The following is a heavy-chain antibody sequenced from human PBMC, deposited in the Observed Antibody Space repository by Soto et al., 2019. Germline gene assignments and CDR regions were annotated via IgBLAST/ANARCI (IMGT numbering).Heavy chain of an antibody. CDR2: IYYTGKT. D-gene: IGHD2-2*01. V-gene: IGHV4-61*01. CDR1: GGSVSSTSNF. CDR3: ARVETFNYARYNWFDP. Sequence: SETLSLTCTVSGGSVSSTSNFWTWVRRPPGKGLEWIGYIYYTGKTNYNASLKSRVTISIDTSNNQFSLKMNSVTAADTAVYYCARVETFNYARYNWFDPWGQGTLVTVSS. J-gene: IGHJ5*02.